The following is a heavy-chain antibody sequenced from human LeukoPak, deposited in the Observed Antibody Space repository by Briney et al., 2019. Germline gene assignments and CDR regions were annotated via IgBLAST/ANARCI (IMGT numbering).Heavy chain of an antibody. Sequence: ASVKVSCRVSGYALTKLSIHWVRQAPGKGLEWMGNFDPKAGETIYAEKFQGRVTVTEDTSTDTAYTNLSSLTSEDTAVYYCATAVAYYGSGNRKTDYWGQGSLVTVSS. J-gene: IGHJ4*02. D-gene: IGHD3-10*01. V-gene: IGHV1-24*01. CDR3: ATAVAYYGSGNRKTDY. CDR1: GYALTKLS. CDR2: FDPKAGET.